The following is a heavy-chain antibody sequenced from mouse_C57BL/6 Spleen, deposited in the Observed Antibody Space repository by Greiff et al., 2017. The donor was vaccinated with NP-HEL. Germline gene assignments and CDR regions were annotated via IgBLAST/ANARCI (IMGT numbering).Heavy chain of an antibody. J-gene: IGHJ2*01. D-gene: IGHD1-1*01. CDR3: ARSDYGSSVDY. V-gene: IGHV1-82*01. CDR2: IYPGDGDT. Sequence: VQLQQSGPELVKPGASVKISCKASGYAFSSSWMNWVKQRPGKGLEWIGRIYPGDGDTNYNGKFKGKATLTADKSSSTAYMQLSSLTSEDSAVYFCARSDYGSSVDYWGQGTTLTVSS. CDR1: GYAFSSSW.